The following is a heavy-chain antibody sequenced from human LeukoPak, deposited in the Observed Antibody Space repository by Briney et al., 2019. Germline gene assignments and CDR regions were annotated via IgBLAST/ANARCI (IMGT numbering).Heavy chain of an antibody. CDR2: VGPYNRKT. CDR1: GYAFSSYG. CDR3: ARGAPRGVWNFYFGY. V-gene: IGHV1-18*01. D-gene: IGHD1-7*01. J-gene: IGHJ4*02. Sequence: GASVTVSCKASGYAFSSYGIGWVRQAPGQGLEWMGWVGPYNRKTNYSLKFQGRVTMTTDTSTNTAYLELRTLRSDDTAVYYCARGAPRGVWNFYFGYWGQGTLVTVSS.